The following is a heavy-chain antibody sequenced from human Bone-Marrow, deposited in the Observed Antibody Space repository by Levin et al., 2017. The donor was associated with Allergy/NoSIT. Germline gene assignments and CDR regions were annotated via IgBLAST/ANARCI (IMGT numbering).Heavy chain of an antibody. J-gene: IGHJ4*02. V-gene: IGHV3-23*01. CDR2: IGGSGDST. CDR1: GFTFSNYA. Sequence: ASVKVSCAASGFTFSNYAMSWVRQAPGKGLEWVATIGGSGDSTYYADSATGRFTISRGNSKNTLYLQMKRLRVEDTARYYCAKERFVAPGNVGGSDHWGQGALVTVSS. D-gene: IGHD2-15*01. CDR3: AKERFVAPGNVGGSDH.